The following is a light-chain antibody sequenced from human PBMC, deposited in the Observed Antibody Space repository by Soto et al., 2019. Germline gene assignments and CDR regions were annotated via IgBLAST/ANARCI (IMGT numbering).Light chain of an antibody. J-gene: IGKJ2*01. Sequence: EFVLTQSPATLSLSPGDTATLSCRASQSVSSYSAWYQQKPGQAPRLLIYDTSNRATGIPARFSGSGSGTDFTLTISGLEPEDFEVYYCPQSYTWQYTFGLGTRLEIK. CDR3: PQSYTWQYT. CDR1: QSVSSY. CDR2: DTS. V-gene: IGKV3-11*01.